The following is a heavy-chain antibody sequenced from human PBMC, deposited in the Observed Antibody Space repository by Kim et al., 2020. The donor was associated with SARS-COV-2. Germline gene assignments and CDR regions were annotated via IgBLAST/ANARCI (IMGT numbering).Heavy chain of an antibody. CDR1: GYTLSEFS. CDR2: SDPEDDDT. Sequence: ASVKVSCKVSGYTLSEFSLHWVRQAPGKGLEWMGRSDPEDDDTVYAQKFQGRVTMTEDTSTDTAYMELSGLRPEDTAVYYCTREASSAWFDPWGQGTLVTVSS. D-gene: IGHD2-2*01. V-gene: IGHV1-24*01. CDR3: TREASSAWFDP. J-gene: IGHJ5*02.